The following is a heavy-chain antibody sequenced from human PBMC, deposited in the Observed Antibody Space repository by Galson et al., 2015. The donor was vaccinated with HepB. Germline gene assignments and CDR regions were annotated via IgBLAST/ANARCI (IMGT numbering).Heavy chain of an antibody. D-gene: IGHD3-22*01. V-gene: IGHV1-24*01. CDR3: TTYYYDSSAIDAFDI. Sequence: SVKVSCKVSGYTLTELPMHWVRQAPGKGLEWMGGFDPEDGETIYAQKFQGRVTMTEDTSTDTAYMELSSLRSEDTAVYYCTTYYYDSSAIDAFDIWGQGTMVTVSS. CDR2: FDPEDGET. CDR1: GYTLTELP. J-gene: IGHJ3*02.